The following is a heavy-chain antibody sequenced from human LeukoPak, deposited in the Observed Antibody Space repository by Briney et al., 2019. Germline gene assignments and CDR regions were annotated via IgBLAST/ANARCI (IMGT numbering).Heavy chain of an antibody. CDR1: GGSISSYY. CDR2: IYYSGST. D-gene: IGHD3-3*01. CDR3: ARVKRRNFGVAPGYSPGYFDY. V-gene: IGHV4-59*01. Sequence: SETLSLTCTVSGGSISSYYWSWIRQPPGKGLEWIGYIYYSGSTNYNPSLKSRVTISVDTSKNQFSLKLSSVTAADTAVYYCARVKRRNFGVAPGYSPGYFDYWGQGTLVTVSS. J-gene: IGHJ4*02.